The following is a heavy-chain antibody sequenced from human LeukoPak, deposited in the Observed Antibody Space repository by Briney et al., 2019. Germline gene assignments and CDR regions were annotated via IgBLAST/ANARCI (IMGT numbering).Heavy chain of an antibody. Sequence: VASVKVSCKASGYTFTGHYVHWVRQAPGQGLEWMGRSNPNNGGADYAQNFQGRVTITSDTSSSTVYMELPRLRSDDTAVYYCAREVGYSTSWYGRFDPWGKGTLVTVSS. CDR2: SNPNNGGA. CDR1: GYTFTGHY. J-gene: IGHJ5*02. D-gene: IGHD2-2*01. CDR3: AREVGYSTSWYGRFDP. V-gene: IGHV1-2*06.